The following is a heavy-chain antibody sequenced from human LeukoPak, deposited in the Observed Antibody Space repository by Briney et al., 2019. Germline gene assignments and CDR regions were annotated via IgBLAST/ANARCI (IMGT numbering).Heavy chain of an antibody. Sequence: PGGSLRLSCAASGFTFSDCYMSWTRQAPGKGLEWISYISRGGSTTYYADSVKGRFTISRDNAKNSLYLQMNSLRAEDTAVYYCARQPRVAAAPIWGQGTLVTVSS. V-gene: IGHV3-11*01. D-gene: IGHD6-25*01. CDR2: ISRGGSTT. CDR3: ARQPRVAAAPI. CDR1: GFTFSDCY. J-gene: IGHJ4*02.